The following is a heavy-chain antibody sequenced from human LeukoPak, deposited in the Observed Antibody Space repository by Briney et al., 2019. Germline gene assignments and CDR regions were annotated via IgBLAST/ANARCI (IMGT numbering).Heavy chain of an antibody. CDR2: INPDGSIR. V-gene: IGHV3-74*03. CDR3: AREARVGGALQY. CDR1: GLTFSTYW. Sequence: GGSLRLSCAASGLTFSTYWMHWVRQAPGKGLAWVARINPDGSIRTYANSVQGRVTIYRDTAKDTLFLQMNSLRAEDTAVYYCAREARVGGALQYWGQGTPVTVSS. D-gene: IGHD1-26*01. J-gene: IGHJ4*02.